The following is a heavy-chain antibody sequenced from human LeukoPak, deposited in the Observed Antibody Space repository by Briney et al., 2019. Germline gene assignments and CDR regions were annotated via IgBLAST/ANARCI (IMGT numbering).Heavy chain of an antibody. V-gene: IGHV4-59*01. CDR2: IYYSGST. CDR1: GGSISSYY. D-gene: IGHD6-6*01. CDR3: ARAIGQLIIVQFDY. J-gene: IGHJ4*02. Sequence: SETLSLTCTVSGGSISSYYWSWIRQPPGKGLEWIGYIYYSGSTNYNPSLKSRVTISVDTSKNQFSLKLSSVTAADTAVYYCARAIGQLIIVQFDYWGQGTLVTVSS.